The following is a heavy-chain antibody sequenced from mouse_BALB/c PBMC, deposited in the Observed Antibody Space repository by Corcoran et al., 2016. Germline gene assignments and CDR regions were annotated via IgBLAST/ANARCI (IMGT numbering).Heavy chain of an antibody. Sequence: EVQLQQSGAELVKPGASVKLSCTASGFNIKDTYMHWVKQRPEQGLEWIGRIDPANGNTKYDPKFQGKATITADTSSNKAYLQLSSRTSDDPAVYYCARWDWYCDVWGAGTTVTVSS. CDR3: ARWDWYCDV. J-gene: IGHJ1*01. V-gene: IGHV14-3*02. CDR1: GFNIKDTY. CDR2: IDPANGNT.